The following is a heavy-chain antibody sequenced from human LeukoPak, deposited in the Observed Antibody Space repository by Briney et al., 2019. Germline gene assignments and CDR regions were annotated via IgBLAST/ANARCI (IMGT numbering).Heavy chain of an antibody. CDR1: GYTFTSYG. D-gene: IGHD1-26*01. CDR2: ISAYNGNT. V-gene: IGHV1-18*01. CDR3: ARLVGATTFYYYYMDV. J-gene: IGHJ6*03. Sequence: ASVKVSCKASGYTFTSYGISWVRQAPGQGLEGMGWISAYNGNTNYAQKLQGRVTMTTDTSTSTAYMELRSLRSDDTAVYYCARLVGATTFYYYYMDVWGKETTVTVSS.